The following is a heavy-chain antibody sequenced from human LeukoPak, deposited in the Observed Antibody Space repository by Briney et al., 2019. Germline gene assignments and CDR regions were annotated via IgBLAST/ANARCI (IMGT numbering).Heavy chain of an antibody. CDR3: ARGRRKRAVAGTGNWFDP. D-gene: IGHD6-19*01. J-gene: IGHJ5*02. CDR1: GGSFSGYY. V-gene: IGHV4-34*01. Sequence: PSETLSLTCAVYGGSFSGYYWSWIRQPPGKGLEWIGEINHSGSTNYNPSLKSRVTISVDTSKNQFSLKLSSVTAADTAVYYCARGRRKRAVAGTGNWFDPWGQGTLVTVSS. CDR2: INHSGST.